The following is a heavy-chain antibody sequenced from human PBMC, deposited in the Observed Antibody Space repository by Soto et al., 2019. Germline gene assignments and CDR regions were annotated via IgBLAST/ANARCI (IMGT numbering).Heavy chain of an antibody. Sequence: SETLSLTCAISGDSVSSNSAAWNWIRQSPSRGLEWLGRTYYRSKWYNDYAVSVKSRITINPDTSKNQFSLQLNSVTPEDTAVYYCERDRGSALYAPPPRDAFDIGGKGTMV. CDR1: GDSVSSNSAA. CDR3: ERDRGSALYAPPPRDAFDI. J-gene: IGHJ3*02. D-gene: IGHD3-10*01. CDR2: TYYRSKWYN. V-gene: IGHV6-1*01.